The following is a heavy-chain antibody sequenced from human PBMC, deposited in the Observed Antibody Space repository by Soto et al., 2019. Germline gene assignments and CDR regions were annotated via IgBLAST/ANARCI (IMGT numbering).Heavy chain of an antibody. CDR1: GGSISSGGYY. Sequence: QAQLQESGPGLVKPSQTLSLTCTVSGGSISSGGYYWSWIRQHPGKGLEWIGNIYYSGSTYYNPSLKSRVTISVDTSKNQFSRKLSSVTAADTAVYYCARDPLGTPFGYFKYWGQGTLVNVSS. V-gene: IGHV4-31*03. D-gene: IGHD3-16*01. J-gene: IGHJ4*02. CDR3: ARDPLGTPFGYFKY. CDR2: IYYSGST.